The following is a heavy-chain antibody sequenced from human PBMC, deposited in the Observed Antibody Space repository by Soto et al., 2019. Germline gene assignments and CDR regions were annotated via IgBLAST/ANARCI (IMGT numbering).Heavy chain of an antibody. Sequence: QLQLQESGPGLVKPSETLSLTCTVSGGSISSSSYYWGWIRQPPGKGLEWIGSIYYSGSTYYNPSLKSRVTLSVDTSKNQCSRKLRAVTAADTAVYYCARHRGCISTSCRRGWLDPWGQGTQVTVSS. CDR3: ARHRGCISTSCRRGWLDP. CDR2: IYYSGST. D-gene: IGHD2-2*01. V-gene: IGHV4-39*01. CDR1: GGSISSSSYY. J-gene: IGHJ5*02.